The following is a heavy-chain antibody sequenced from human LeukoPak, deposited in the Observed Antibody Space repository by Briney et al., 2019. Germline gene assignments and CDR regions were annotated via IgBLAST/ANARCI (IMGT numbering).Heavy chain of an antibody. D-gene: IGHD5-12*01. Sequence: GASVKVSCKASGGTFSSYAISWVRQAPGQGLERMGGIIPIFGTANYAQKFQGRVTITADESTSTAYMELSSLRSEDTAVYYCARGNIVATSAKYYFDYWGQGTLVTVSS. CDR2: IIPIFGTA. CDR1: GGTFSSYA. V-gene: IGHV1-69*13. J-gene: IGHJ4*02. CDR3: ARGNIVATSAKYYFDY.